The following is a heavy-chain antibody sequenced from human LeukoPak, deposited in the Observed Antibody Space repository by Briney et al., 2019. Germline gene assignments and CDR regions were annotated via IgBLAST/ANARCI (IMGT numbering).Heavy chain of an antibody. CDR3: AKDRELVSGYDSDY. J-gene: IGHJ4*02. D-gene: IGHD5-12*01. Sequence: GGSLRLSCAASGFTFSIYAMTWVRQTPGKGLEWVSTITGSGGGTYYADSVKGRFTISRDNSKNTLYLQMNSLRAEDTAVYYCAKDRELVSGYDSDYWGQGTLVTVSS. CDR2: ITGSGGGT. CDR1: GFTFSIYA. V-gene: IGHV3-23*01.